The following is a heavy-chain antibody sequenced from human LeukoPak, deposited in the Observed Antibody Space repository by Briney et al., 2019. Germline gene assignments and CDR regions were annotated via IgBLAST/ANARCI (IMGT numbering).Heavy chain of an antibody. CDR1: GGSISSYY. J-gene: IGHJ4*02. CDR3: ARGSARSSTSWFDY. D-gene: IGHD6-13*01. CDR2: IYTSGST. V-gene: IGHV4-4*07. Sequence: SETLSLTCTVSGGSISSYYWSWIRQPAGKGLEWIGRIYTSGSTNYNPSLKSRVTMSVDTSKNQFSLKLTSVTAADTAVYYCARGSARSSTSWFDYWGQGTLVTVSS.